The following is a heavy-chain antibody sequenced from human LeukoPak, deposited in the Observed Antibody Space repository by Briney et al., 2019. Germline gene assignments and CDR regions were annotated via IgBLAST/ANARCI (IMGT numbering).Heavy chain of an antibody. J-gene: IGHJ4*02. CDR3: ARAYDYGDYVGYYFDY. D-gene: IGHD4-17*01. V-gene: IGHV1-69*06. CDR1: GGTFSSYA. Sequence: SVKVSCKASGGTFSSYAISWVRQAPGQGLEWMGGIIPIFGTANYAQKFQGRVTITADKSTSTAYMELSSLRSGDTAVYYCARAYDYGDYVGYYFDYWGQGTLVTVSS. CDR2: IIPIFGTA.